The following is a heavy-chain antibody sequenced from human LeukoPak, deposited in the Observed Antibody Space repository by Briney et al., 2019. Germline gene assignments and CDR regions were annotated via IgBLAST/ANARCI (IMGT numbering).Heavy chain of an antibody. J-gene: IGHJ4*02. Sequence: PGGSLRLSCAASGFTFTSYSMNWVRQAPGKGLEWVSVISGSGGSTYYADSVKGRFTISRDNFKNTLYLQMNSLRAEDTAVYYCAKWGYYYDRSGYSDTVDYWGQGSLVTVSS. D-gene: IGHD3-22*01. V-gene: IGHV3-23*01. CDR2: ISGSGGST. CDR1: GFTFTSYS. CDR3: AKWGYYYDRSGYSDTVDY.